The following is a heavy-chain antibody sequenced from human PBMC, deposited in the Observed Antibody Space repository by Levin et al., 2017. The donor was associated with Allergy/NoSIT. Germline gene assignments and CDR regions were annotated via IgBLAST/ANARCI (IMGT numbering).Heavy chain of an antibody. D-gene: IGHD2-2*01. J-gene: IGHJ1*01. CDR3: AKGVVPAARSAEYFQH. Sequence: PSGGSLRLSCAASGFTFSSYAMSWVRQAPGKGLEWVSAISGSGGSTYYADSVKGRFTISRDNSKNTLYLQMNSLRAEDTAVYYCAKGVVPAARSAEYFQHWGQGTLVTVSS. V-gene: IGHV3-23*01. CDR2: ISGSGGST. CDR1: GFTFSSYA.